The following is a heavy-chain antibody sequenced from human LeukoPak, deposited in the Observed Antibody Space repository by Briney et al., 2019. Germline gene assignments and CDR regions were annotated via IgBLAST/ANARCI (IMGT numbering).Heavy chain of an antibody. D-gene: IGHD3-22*01. CDR1: GYSFTTYR. V-gene: IGHV5-51*01. CDR3: ARHVDDSSGYYYRTMYYFDY. CDR2: ISPGDSDT. J-gene: IGHJ4*02. Sequence: GESLKIPCKGSGYSFTTYRIGWVRQMPGKGLEWMGIISPGDSDTRYSPSFQGQVTISADKSISTAYLQWSSLKASDTAMYYCARHVDDSSGYYYRTMYYFDYWGQGSLVTVSS.